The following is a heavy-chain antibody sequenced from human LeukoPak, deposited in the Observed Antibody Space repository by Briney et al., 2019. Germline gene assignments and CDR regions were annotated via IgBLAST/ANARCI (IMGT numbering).Heavy chain of an antibody. CDR1: GLTLSYYG. V-gene: IGHV3-30*02. CDR2: IRNDGSNQ. J-gene: IGHJ3*02. CDR3: AKWKSWYRTELDAFDI. Sequence: PGGSLRLSCEGSGLTLSYYGVHWVRQAPGKGLEWMAFIRNDGSNQYYADSVKGRFTISRDNSKNTLYLQMNSLRAEDTAVYYCAKWKSWYRTELDAFDIWGQGTMVTVSS. D-gene: IGHD6-13*01.